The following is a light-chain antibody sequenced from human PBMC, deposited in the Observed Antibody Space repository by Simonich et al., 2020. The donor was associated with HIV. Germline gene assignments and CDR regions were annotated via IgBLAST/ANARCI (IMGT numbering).Light chain of an antibody. V-gene: IGKV3D-20*01. CDR3: QQYGSSPRT. CDR1: QTVSNNY. CDR2: EAS. Sequence: EIVLTQSPGTLSLSPGERATLSCRASQTVSNNYLARYQQKPGLAPRLLIYEASSRATGVPYRFSGSGSGTDFTLTISRLEPEDFAVYYCQQYGSSPRTFGQGTKVEIK. J-gene: IGKJ1*01.